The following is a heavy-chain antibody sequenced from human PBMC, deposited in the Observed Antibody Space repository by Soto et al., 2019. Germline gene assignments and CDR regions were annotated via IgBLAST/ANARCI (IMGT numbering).Heavy chain of an antibody. CDR2: IYYSGST. CDR1: GGSVSSGSYY. CDR3: ARDRSSSGYLNWFDP. Sequence: QVQLQESGPGLVKPSETLSLTCTVSGGSVSSGSYYWSWIRQPPGKGLEWIGYIYYSGSTNYNPSLKSRVTISLDTAKNQLSLKLSSVTAADTAVYYCARDRSSSGYLNWFDPWGQGTLVTVSS. D-gene: IGHD3-22*01. J-gene: IGHJ5*02. V-gene: IGHV4-61*01.